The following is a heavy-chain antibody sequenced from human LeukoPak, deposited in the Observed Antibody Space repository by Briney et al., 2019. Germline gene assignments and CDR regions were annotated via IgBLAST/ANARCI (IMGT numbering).Heavy chain of an antibody. D-gene: IGHD5-12*01. V-gene: IGHV3-30*04. CDR1: GFTFSSYA. CDR2: ISYDGSSK. Sequence: GGSLRLSRAASGFTFSSYAMHWVRQAPGKGLEWVAVISYDGSSKYYADSVKGRFTISRDNSKNTLYLQMGNLRAEDTAVYFCARGGGLDVWGQGATVTVSS. CDR3: ARGGGLDV. J-gene: IGHJ6*02.